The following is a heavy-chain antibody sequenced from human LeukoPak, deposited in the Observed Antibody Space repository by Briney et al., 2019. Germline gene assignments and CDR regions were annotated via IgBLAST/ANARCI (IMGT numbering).Heavy chain of an antibody. CDR1: GFTFDDYG. V-gene: IGHV3-20*04. CDR3: ATGSTLAMDTPPTQ. Sequence: RTGGSLRLSCAASGFTFDDYGMSWVRQAPGKGLEWVSAINWNGGGAGYADSVKGRFTISRDNAKNSLYLQMNSLRAEDTAFYYCATGSTLAMDTPPTQWGQGTLVTVSS. D-gene: IGHD5-18*01. CDR2: INWNGGGA. J-gene: IGHJ4*02.